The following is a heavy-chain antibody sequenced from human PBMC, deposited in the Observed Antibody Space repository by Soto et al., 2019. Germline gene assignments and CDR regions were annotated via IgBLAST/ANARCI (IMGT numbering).Heavy chain of an antibody. CDR3: AKDKKDYYYYYMDV. CDR2: ISWNSGSI. Sequence: ESGGGLVQPGRSLRLSCAASGFTFDDYAMHWVRQAPGKGLEWVSGISWNSGSIGYADSVKGRFTISRDNAKNSLYLQMNSLRAEDTALYYCAKDKKDYYYYYMDVWGKGTTVTVSS. V-gene: IGHV3-9*01. CDR1: GFTFDDYA. J-gene: IGHJ6*03.